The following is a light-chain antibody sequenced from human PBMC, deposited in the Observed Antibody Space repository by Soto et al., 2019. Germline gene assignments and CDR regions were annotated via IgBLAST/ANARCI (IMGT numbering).Light chain of an antibody. V-gene: IGKV1-6*01. CDR3: LQDYNSPYT. CDR1: QGIRND. CDR2: GAS. J-gene: IGKJ2*01. Sequence: AIQMTQSPSSLSASVGDRVTITCRASQGIRNDLGWYQQKPGKAPKLLIYGASSLQSGVPSRFSGSGSRTDFTLTISSLQPEDFATYYCLQDYNSPYTFGQGTKLEIK.